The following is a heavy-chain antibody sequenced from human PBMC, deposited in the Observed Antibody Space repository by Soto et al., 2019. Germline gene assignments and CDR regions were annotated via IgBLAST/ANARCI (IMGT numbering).Heavy chain of an antibody. CDR2: IIPIFGTP. Sequence: SVKVSCRASGGTFSTYTFSWVRQAPGQRLEWMGRIIPIFGTPYYAQKFQGRVTITADKSTSTVYMELSSLRSDDTAVYFCARGLECRGYCLDKPTWFAPWGQGTLVTVSS. V-gene: IGHV1-69*06. CDR1: GGTFSTYT. CDR3: ARGLECRGYCLDKPTWFAP. D-gene: IGHD2-15*01. J-gene: IGHJ5*02.